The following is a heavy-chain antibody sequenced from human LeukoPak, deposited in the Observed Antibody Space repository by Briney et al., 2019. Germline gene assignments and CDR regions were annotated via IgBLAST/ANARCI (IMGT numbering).Heavy chain of an antibody. CDR3: AREAVVVAATVWFDP. CDR1: GFTFSSYS. Sequence: GGSLRLSCAASGFTFSSYSMNRVRQAPGKGLEWVSSISSSSSYIYYADSVKGRFTISRDNAKNSLYLHMNSLRAEDTAVYYCAREAVVVAATVWFDPWGQGTLVTVSS. CDR2: ISSSSSYI. V-gene: IGHV3-21*01. D-gene: IGHD2-15*01. J-gene: IGHJ5*02.